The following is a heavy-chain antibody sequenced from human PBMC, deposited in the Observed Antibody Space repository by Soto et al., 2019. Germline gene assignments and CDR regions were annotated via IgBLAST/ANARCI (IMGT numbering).Heavy chain of an antibody. D-gene: IGHD3-10*01. Sequence: QVQLVQSGAEVKRPGSSVKVSCKASGDTFNFYSINWVRQAPGVGLEWVGRVNPILSMSNYAQRFQGRVTMTADKSTSTAYMELRSLSSEDTAIYYCASSYGSGYRAFDYWGQGALVTVSS. CDR2: VNPILSMS. J-gene: IGHJ4*02. V-gene: IGHV1-69*02. CDR1: GDTFNFYS. CDR3: ASSYGSGYRAFDY.